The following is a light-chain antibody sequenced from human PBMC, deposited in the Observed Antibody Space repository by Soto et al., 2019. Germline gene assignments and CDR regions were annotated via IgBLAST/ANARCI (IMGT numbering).Light chain of an antibody. V-gene: IGKV1-9*01. CDR3: QQLRMYPST. J-gene: IGKJ1*01. Sequence: LLTESPSSLSPSVGGRVPITCRASQDIAIYLAWYQQKPGEAPKLLIYAASTLYGGVPSRFSGSGSGTDFALTITSLQAEDFATYYCQQLRMYPSTFGQGTKVDI. CDR1: QDIAIY. CDR2: AAS.